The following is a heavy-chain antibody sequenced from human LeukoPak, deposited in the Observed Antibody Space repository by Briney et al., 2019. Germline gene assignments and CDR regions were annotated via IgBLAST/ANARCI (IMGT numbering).Heavy chain of an antibody. CDR1: GGSFSGYY. J-gene: IGHJ5*02. CDR2: INHSGST. V-gene: IGHV4-34*01. Sequence: SETLSLTCAVYGGSFSGYYWSWIRQPPGKGLEWIGEINHSGSTNYNPSLKSRVTISVDTSKNQFSLKLSSVTAADTAVYYCARHQVYSSSSHSGFDPWGQGTLVTVSS. D-gene: IGHD6-13*01. CDR3: ARHQVYSSSSHSGFDP.